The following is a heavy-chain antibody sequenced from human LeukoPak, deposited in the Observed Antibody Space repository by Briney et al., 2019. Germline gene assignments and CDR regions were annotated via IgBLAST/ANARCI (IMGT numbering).Heavy chain of an antibody. D-gene: IGHD3-22*01. CDR1: GGSFSGYY. CDR3: TRSYDSSGYYPYYYYYMDV. J-gene: IGHJ6*03. CDR2: VTHSGST. Sequence: NPSETLSLTCAVYGGSFSGYYWSWVRQPPGRAPEWIGEVTHSGSTNYNPSLKSRVTISVDTSKNQFSLRMSSVTAADTAVYYCTRSYDSSGYYPYYYYYMDVWGKGTTVTVSS. V-gene: IGHV4-34*01.